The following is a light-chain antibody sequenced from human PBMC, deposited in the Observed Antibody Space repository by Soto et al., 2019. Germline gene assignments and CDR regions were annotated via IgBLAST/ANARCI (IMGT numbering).Light chain of an antibody. CDR1: QSVRSSY. CDR2: GAS. CDR3: QQYGSSSYT. J-gene: IGKJ2*01. Sequence: EIVLTQSPGTLSLSPGERATLSCRASQSVRSSYLAWYQQKPGQAPRLLIYGASSRATGIRDRFSGSGSGTYFTLTIGRLEPEDFAVYYWQQYGSSSYTFGQGTKLEIK. V-gene: IGKV3-20*01.